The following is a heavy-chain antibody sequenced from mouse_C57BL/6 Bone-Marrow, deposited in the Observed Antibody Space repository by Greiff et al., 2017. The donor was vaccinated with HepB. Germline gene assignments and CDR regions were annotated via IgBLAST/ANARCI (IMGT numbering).Heavy chain of an antibody. Sequence: VQLQQPGAELVKPGASVKLSCKASGYTFTSYWMQWVKQRPGQGLEWIGEIDPSDSYTNYNQKFKGKATLTVDTSSSTAYMQLSSLTSEDSAVYYCARKGVDDYGRFAYWGQGTLVTVSA. CDR1: GYTFTSYW. V-gene: IGHV1-50*01. J-gene: IGHJ3*01. CDR2: IDPSDSYT. D-gene: IGHD2-4*01. CDR3: ARKGVDDYGRFAY.